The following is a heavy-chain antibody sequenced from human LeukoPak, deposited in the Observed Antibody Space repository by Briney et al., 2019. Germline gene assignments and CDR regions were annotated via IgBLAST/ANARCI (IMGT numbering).Heavy chain of an antibody. Sequence: GGSLRLSCAASGSTFSSYAMSWVRQAPEKGLEWVSTISGSGGGTYYADSVKGRFTISRDDSKNTLYLQMNSLRAEDTAVYYCVKDLGRYRNNCFDYWGQGTLVTVSS. D-gene: IGHD1-26*01. J-gene: IGHJ4*02. CDR3: VKDLGRYRNNCFDY. V-gene: IGHV3-23*01. CDR1: GSTFSSYA. CDR2: ISGSGGGT.